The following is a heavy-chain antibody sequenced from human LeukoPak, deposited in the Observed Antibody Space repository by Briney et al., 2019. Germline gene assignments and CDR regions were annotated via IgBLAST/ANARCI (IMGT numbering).Heavy chain of an antibody. D-gene: IGHD2-8*01. J-gene: IGHJ5*02. CDR2: IVSSGSSSTI. CDR3: ARVLGGVGWFDP. CDR1: GFIFSSYS. Sequence: GGSLSLSCAASGFIFSSYSMNWVRQAPGRGLEWVSYIVSSGSSSTIYYADSVKGRFTISRDNAKNSLYLQMNSLRAEDTAVYYCARVLGGVGWFDPWGQGTLVTVSS. V-gene: IGHV3-48*01.